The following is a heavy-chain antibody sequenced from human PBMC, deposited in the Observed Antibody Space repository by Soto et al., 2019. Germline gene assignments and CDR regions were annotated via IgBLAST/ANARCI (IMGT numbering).Heavy chain of an antibody. D-gene: IGHD6-19*01. Sequence: QVQLVQSGAEVKKPGASVKVSCKASGYTFTSYGISWVRQAPGQGLEWMGWISAYNGNTNYAQKLQGRVTMTTDTSKRPGYMEVRGLRSDDPAVYYCAGESAVAALDPWGQGTLVTVSS. CDR3: AGESAVAALDP. V-gene: IGHV1-18*01. CDR2: ISAYNGNT. J-gene: IGHJ5*02. CDR1: GYTFTSYG.